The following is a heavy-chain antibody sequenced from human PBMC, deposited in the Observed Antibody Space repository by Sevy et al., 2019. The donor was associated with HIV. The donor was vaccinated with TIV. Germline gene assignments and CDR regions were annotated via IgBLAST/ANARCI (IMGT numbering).Heavy chain of an antibody. Sequence: GGSLRLSCAASGFSFSGYNMNWVRQAPGKGLEWVSYLSSSTSTIHYADPVKGRFTISRDNAKNSRFLQMNSLRDEDTAVYYCARDSSWNYDSYFYGMDVWGQGTTVTVSS. CDR3: ARDSSWNYDSYFYGMDV. CDR2: LSSSTSTI. CDR1: GFSFSGYN. D-gene: IGHD1-7*01. J-gene: IGHJ6*02. V-gene: IGHV3-48*02.